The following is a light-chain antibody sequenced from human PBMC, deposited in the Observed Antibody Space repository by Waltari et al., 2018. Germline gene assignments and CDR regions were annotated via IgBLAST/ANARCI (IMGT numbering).Light chain of an antibody. CDR1: QSVSRF. J-gene: IGKJ1*01. V-gene: IGKV3-20*01. CDR2: GAS. Sequence: EIVLKPPPGTLSLSPGERATLSCRASQSVSRFLAWYQQKPGHAPSLLIYGASTRATGIPDRFSGSGSGTDFSLTISRREPEDFAVYYCQKYDRLPATFGQGTKVEIK. CDR3: QKYDRLPAT.